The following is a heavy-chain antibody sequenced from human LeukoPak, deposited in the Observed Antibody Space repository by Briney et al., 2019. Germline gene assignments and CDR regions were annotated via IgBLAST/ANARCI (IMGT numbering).Heavy chain of an antibody. J-gene: IGHJ4*02. CDR3: ARAYCGGDCYSLDY. CDR2: IYYSGST. Sequence: PSETLSLTCIVSGGSISSGGYYWSWIRQHPGKGLEWIGYIYYSGSTYYNPSLKSRVTISVDTSKNQFSLKLSSVTAADTAVYYCARAYCGGDCYSLDYWGQGTLVTVSS. V-gene: IGHV4-31*03. CDR1: GGSISSGGYY. D-gene: IGHD2-21*02.